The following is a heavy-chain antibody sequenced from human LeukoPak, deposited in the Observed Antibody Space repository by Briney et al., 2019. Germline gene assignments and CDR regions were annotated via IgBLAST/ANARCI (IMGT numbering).Heavy chain of an antibody. CDR2: IYYSGST. D-gene: IGHD2-2*01. J-gene: IGHJ6*03. CDR3: ARVVVVPAAIGYYYYYMDV. V-gene: IGHV4-39*07. CDR1: GGSISSSSYY. Sequence: SETLSLTCTVSGGSISSSSYYWGWIRQPPGKGLEWIGSIYYSGSTYYNPSLKSRVTISVDTSKNPFSLKLSYVTAADTAVYYCARVVVVPAAIGYYYYYMDVWGKGTTVTVSS.